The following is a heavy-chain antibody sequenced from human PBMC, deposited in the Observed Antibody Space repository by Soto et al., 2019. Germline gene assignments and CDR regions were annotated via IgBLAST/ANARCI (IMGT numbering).Heavy chain of an antibody. J-gene: IGHJ3*02. D-gene: IGHD3-10*01. V-gene: IGHV1-69*12. CDR2: IIPIFGTA. Sequence: QVQLVQSGAEVKKPGSSVKVSCKASGGTFSSYAISWVRQAPGQGLEWMGGIIPIFGTANYAQKFQGRVTITAVESTSTAYMELSSVRSEDSAVYYCAREVAPAFLWHPARDAFDIWGQGTMVTVSS. CDR1: GGTFSSYA. CDR3: AREVAPAFLWHPARDAFDI.